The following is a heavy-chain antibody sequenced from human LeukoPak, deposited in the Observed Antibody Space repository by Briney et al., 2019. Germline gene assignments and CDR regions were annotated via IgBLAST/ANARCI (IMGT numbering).Heavy chain of an antibody. D-gene: IGHD3-22*01. J-gene: IGHJ4*02. CDR3: ARTEYYYDSSGLVY. CDR2: ISAYNGNT. V-gene: IGHV1-18*01. Sequence: ASGKVSCKGSGYTVTSYGISWGRGAPGQGLGGRGGISAYNGNTTYAQKLQGRVTMTTDPSTSTAYMELRSLRSDDTAVYYCARTEYYYDSSGLVYWGQGTLVTASS. CDR1: GYTVTSYG.